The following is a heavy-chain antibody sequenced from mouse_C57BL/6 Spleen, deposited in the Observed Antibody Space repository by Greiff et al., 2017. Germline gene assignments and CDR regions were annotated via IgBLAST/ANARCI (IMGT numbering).Heavy chain of an antibody. CDR1: GYAFSSSW. J-gene: IGHJ1*03. CDR3: ARAFDSRSYWYFDV. CDR2: IYPGDGDT. V-gene: IGHV1-82*01. Sequence: VQLQQSGPELVKPGASVKISCKASGYAFSSSWMNWVKQRPGKGLEWIGRIYPGDGDTNYNGKFKGKATLTADKSSSTAYMHISSLTYEDSAVYFCARAFDSRSYWYFDVWGTGTTVTGSS.